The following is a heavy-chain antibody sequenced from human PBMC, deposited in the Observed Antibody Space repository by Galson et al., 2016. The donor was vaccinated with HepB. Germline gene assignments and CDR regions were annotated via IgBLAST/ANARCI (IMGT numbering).Heavy chain of an antibody. Sequence: SLRLSCAASGFTFRSYAMSWVRQAPGKGLEWVSAISAGAVSTYYADSVKGRFTVSRDNSKNTLYLHMSSLRAEDTAVYYCAKRDLLWFGDPNAFDVWGQGTMVTVSS. CDR2: ISAGAVST. J-gene: IGHJ3*01. CDR3: AKRDLLWFGDPNAFDV. CDR1: GFTFRSYA. V-gene: IGHV3-23*01. D-gene: IGHD3-10*01.